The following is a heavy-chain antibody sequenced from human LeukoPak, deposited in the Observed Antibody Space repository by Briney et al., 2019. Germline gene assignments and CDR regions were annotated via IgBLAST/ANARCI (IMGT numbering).Heavy chain of an antibody. V-gene: IGHV5-51*01. J-gene: IGHJ5*02. Sequence: GESLKISCKGSGYGSGYSFTSHWIAWVRQMPGKGLEWMGIIYPRDSNTIYSPSFQGQVTISVGTSINTAYLQWISLKASDTAMYYCARHPIAAGGAYNWFDPWGQGTLVTVSS. CDR1: GYSFTSHW. CDR3: ARHPIAAGGAYNWFDP. D-gene: IGHD6-13*01. CDR2: IYPRDSNT.